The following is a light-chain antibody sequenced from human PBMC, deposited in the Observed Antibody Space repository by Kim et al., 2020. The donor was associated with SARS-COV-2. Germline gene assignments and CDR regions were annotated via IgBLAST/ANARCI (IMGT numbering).Light chain of an antibody. CDR1: QSVSRD. Sequence: EIVLTQSPATLSLSPGERATLSCRASQSVSRDLAWYQQKPGQAPRLLIFDASTRASGIPVRFSGSGSGTDFTLTISSLEPEDFAVYYCQQRSNWPPFTFGPGTKVDIK. CDR3: QQRSNWPPFT. V-gene: IGKV3-11*01. J-gene: IGKJ3*01. CDR2: DAS.